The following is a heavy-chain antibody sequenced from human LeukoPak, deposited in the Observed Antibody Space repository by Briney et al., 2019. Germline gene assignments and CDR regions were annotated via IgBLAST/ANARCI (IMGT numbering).Heavy chain of an antibody. Sequence: PSETLSLTCTVSGGSISSGGYYWSWIRQPPGKGLEWIGEINHSGSTNYNPSLKSRVTISVDTSKNQFSLKLSSVTAADTAVYYCARGPLSHCSGGSCYSVVFDYWGQGTLVTVSS. CDR1: GGSISSGGYY. D-gene: IGHD2-15*01. V-gene: IGHV4-39*07. J-gene: IGHJ4*02. CDR3: ARGPLSHCSGGSCYSVVFDY. CDR2: INHSGST.